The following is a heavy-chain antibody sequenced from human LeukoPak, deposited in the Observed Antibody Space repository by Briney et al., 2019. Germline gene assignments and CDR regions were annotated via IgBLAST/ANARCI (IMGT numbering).Heavy chain of an antibody. Sequence: ASVKVSCKASGYTFTSYDINWVRQATGQGLEWMGWMNPNSGNTGYAQKFQGRVTMTRNTSISTAYMELSSLRSEDTAVYYCARAPGRHFDWLYYYYYMDVWGKGTTVTISS. CDR3: ARAPGRHFDWLYYYYYMDV. CDR1: GYTFTSYD. V-gene: IGHV1-8*01. D-gene: IGHD3-9*01. CDR2: MNPNSGNT. J-gene: IGHJ6*03.